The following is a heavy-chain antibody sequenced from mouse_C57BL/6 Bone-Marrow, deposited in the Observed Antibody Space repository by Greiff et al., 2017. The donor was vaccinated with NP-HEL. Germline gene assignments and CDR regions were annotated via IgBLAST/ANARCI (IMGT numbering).Heavy chain of an antibody. CDR1: GFSLTSYG. CDR3: ARNPGGVTTGYYYAMDY. Sequence: QVHVKQSGPGLVQPSQSLSITCTVSGFSLTSYGVHWVRQSPGKGLEWLGVIWSGGSTDYNAAFISRLGISKDNSKSQVFFKMNSLQADDTAIYYCARNPGGVTTGYYYAMDYWGQGTSVTVSS. V-gene: IGHV2-2*01. CDR2: IWSGGST. D-gene: IGHD2-2*01. J-gene: IGHJ4*01.